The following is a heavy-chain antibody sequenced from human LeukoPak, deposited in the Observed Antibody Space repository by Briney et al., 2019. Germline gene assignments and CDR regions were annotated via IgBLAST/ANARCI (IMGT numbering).Heavy chain of an antibody. CDR3: ARGVRFFRCYYGMDV. J-gene: IGHJ6*02. CDR1: GGSFSGYY. D-gene: IGHD3-3*01. V-gene: IGHV4-34*01. Sequence: SETLSLTCAVYGGSFSGYYWSWIRQPPGKGLEWIGEINHSGSTNYNPSLKSRVTISVDTSKNQFSLKLSSVTAADTAVYYCARGVRFFRCYYGMDVWGQGTTVTVSS. CDR2: INHSGST.